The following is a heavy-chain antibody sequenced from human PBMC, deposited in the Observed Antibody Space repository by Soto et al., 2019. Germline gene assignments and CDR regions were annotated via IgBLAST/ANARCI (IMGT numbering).Heavy chain of an antibody. CDR2: IYWDDEK. CDR1: GFSLSTSGVG. J-gene: IGHJ4*02. D-gene: IGHD4-4*01. CDR3: AHRQDYSNYSSFDY. V-gene: IGHV2-5*02. Sequence: QITLKESGPTLVKPTQTLTLNCTFTGFSLSTSGVGVGWICQPPGTALELLALIYWDDEKRYSQSLMGRRTNTKDTPKTPVLLTITNMETVNTAPYYCAHRQDYSNYSSFDYWGQGTLVTVSS.